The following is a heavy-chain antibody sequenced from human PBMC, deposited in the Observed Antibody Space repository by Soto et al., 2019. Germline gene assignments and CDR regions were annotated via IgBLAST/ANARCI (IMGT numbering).Heavy chain of an antibody. CDR2: ISHSGST. Sequence: SETLSLTCAFSGCSISSGGYSWSWIRQPPGKGLEWIGYISHSGSTYYNPSLKSRVTISVDRSKNQFSLKLSSVTAADTAVYYCARGGLLPDYWGQGTLVTVSS. CDR1: GCSISSGGYS. D-gene: IGHD6-19*01. J-gene: IGHJ4*02. CDR3: ARGGLLPDY. V-gene: IGHV4-30-2*01.